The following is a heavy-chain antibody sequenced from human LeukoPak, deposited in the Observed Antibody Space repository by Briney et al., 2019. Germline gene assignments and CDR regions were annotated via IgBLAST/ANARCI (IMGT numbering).Heavy chain of an antibody. V-gene: IGHV5-51*01. CDR2: IYPGDSDT. CDR3: ARRGYCSSTSCFGYYYYGMDV. J-gene: IGHJ6*02. Sequence: GESLKISCKGSGYSFTSYWIGWVRQMPGKGLEWMGIIYPGDSDTRYSPSFQGQVTISADKSISTACLQWNSLKASDTAMYYCARRGYCSSTSCFGYYYYGMDVWGQGTTVTVSS. D-gene: IGHD2-2*01. CDR1: GYSFTSYW.